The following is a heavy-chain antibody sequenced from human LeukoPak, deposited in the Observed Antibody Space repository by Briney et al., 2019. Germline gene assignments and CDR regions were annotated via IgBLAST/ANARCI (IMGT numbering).Heavy chain of an antibody. Sequence: GGSLRLSCEASTFNFGLYVMTWARQAPGKGLEWVSGISGGGLSTYYTDSVKGRFTISRENSKNTLYLEMTRLRTEDTAVYFCGRGGSTRAQAFDVWGQGTTVTVSS. D-gene: IGHD2-15*01. V-gene: IGHV3-23*01. CDR2: ISGGGLST. J-gene: IGHJ3*01. CDR3: GRGGSTRAQAFDV. CDR1: TFNFGLYV.